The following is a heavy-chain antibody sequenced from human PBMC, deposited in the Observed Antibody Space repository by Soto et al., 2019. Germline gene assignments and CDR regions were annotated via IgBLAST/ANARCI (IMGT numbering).Heavy chain of an antibody. CDR2: INPSGGST. CDR1: GYTFTSYY. CDR3: ARDGSGSYFNYYGIDV. Sequence: ASVKVSCKASGYTFTSYYMHWVRQAPGQGLEWMGRINPSGGSTNYAQKFQGRATMTRDTSTSTVYMELSSLRSEDTAVYYCARDGSGSYFNYYGIDVWGQGTTVTVSS. V-gene: IGHV1-46*01. D-gene: IGHD3-10*01. J-gene: IGHJ6*02.